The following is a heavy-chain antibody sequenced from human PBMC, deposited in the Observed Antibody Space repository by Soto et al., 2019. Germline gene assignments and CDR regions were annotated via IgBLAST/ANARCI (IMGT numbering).Heavy chain of an antibody. CDR1: GGSFSAYY. CDR2: IIHSEST. CDR3: ARQRPTDGRGEFANYYGMDV. J-gene: IGHJ6*02. Sequence: PSATLSLTCAVYGGSFSAYYWSWVRQPPGKGLEWIGEIIHSESTKYNPSLKSRVTISVDTSKNQFSLKLSSVTAADTAVYYCARQRPTDGRGEFANYYGMDVWGQGTPVTVSS. D-gene: IGHD3-16*01. V-gene: IGHV4-34*12.